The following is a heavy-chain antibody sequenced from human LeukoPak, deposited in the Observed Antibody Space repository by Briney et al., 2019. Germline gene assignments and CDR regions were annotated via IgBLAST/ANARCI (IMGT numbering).Heavy chain of an antibody. V-gene: IGHV3-30*02. CDR2: IRYDGSNK. D-gene: IGHD3-22*01. Sequence: AGGSLRLSCAASGFTFSSYGMHWVRQAPGKGLEWVAFIRYDGSNKYYADSVKGRFTISRDNSKNTLYLQMNSLRAEDTAVYYCAKTYYYDSSVGYWGQGTLVNVSS. CDR3: AKTYYYDSSVGY. J-gene: IGHJ4*02. CDR1: GFTFSSYG.